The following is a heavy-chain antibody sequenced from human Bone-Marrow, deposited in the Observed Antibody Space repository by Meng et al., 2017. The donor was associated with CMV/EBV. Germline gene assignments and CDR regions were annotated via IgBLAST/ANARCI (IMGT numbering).Heavy chain of an antibody. CDR1: GYTFTGYY. CDR3: ARDAEYSSSPTGY. J-gene: IGHJ4*02. D-gene: IGHD6-13*01. CDR2: INPNSGGT. V-gene: IGHV1-2*02. Sequence: ASVKVSCKASGYTFTGYYMHWVRQAPGQGLEWMGWINPNSGGTNYAQKFQGRVTMTRDTSISTAYMELRSLRSDDTAVYYCARDAEYSSSPTGYWGQGTLVTVSS.